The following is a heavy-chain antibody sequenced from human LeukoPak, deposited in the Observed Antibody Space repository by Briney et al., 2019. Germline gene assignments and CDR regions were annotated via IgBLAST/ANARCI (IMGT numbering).Heavy chain of an antibody. Sequence: PSETLSLTCTVSGASISTYYWGWIRQPPGKGLEWIASIYYSGTTYYNPSLKSRVTISVDMSKNQFSLKVSSVTAADTAVYYCARLGTWQTRQFDPWGQGILVTVSS. CDR1: GASISTYY. J-gene: IGHJ5*02. V-gene: IGHV4-39*01. CDR3: ARLGTWQTRQFDP. D-gene: IGHD5-24*01. CDR2: IYYSGTT.